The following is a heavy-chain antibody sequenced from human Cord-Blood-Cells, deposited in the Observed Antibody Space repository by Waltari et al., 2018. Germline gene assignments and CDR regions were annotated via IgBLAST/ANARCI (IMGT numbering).Heavy chain of an antibody. CDR2: IYYSGST. CDR1: GGSIHSGGNY. J-gene: IGHJ4*02. Sequence: QVQLQESGPGMVKPSQTLSLTCTVSGGSIHSGGNYRRWIRQHPVKGLGLIGYIYYSGSTYYNPSLKSLVTISVDTSKNQFSLKLSSVTAADTAVYYCARRYSSSYYFDYWGQGTLVTVSS. D-gene: IGHD6-6*01. V-gene: IGHV4-31*01. CDR3: ARRYSSSYYFDY.